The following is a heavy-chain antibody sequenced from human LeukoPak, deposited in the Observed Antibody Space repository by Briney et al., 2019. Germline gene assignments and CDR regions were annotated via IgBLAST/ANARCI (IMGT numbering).Heavy chain of an antibody. CDR2: ISYDGNNK. D-gene: IGHD5-12*01. J-gene: IGHJ3*02. CDR3: AKEATNDAFDI. CDR1: GFTFSIYG. V-gene: IGHV3-30*18. Sequence: PGGSLRLSCAASGFTFSIYGMHWVRQAPGQGLDWVAVISYDGNNKYYADSVKGRFTISRDNSKNTLYLQMNSLRAEDTAVYYCAKEATNDAFDIWGQGTMVTVSS.